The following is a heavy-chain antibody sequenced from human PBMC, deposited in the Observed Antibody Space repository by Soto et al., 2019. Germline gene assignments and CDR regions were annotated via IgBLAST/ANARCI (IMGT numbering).Heavy chain of an antibody. CDR2: IYSAGNT. D-gene: IGHD1-26*01. CDR3: ARDFVVGGPTINYYYGMDV. J-gene: IGHJ6*02. V-gene: IGHV3-66*01. Sequence: RLWRAAAGGTGGSNDMRCVRQATGKGLEWISIIYSAGNTYYADSVKGRFTISRDNSKNTLYLQMNSLGAEDTAVYYCARDFVVGGPTINYYYGMDVWGQGTTVTVSS. CDR1: GGTGGSND.